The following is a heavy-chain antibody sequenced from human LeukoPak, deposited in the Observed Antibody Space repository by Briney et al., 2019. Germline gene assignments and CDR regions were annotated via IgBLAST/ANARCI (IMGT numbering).Heavy chain of an antibody. V-gene: IGHV6-1*01. CDR3: ARDEGLPSLLLWFGEYPRDYGMDV. J-gene: IGHJ6*02. Sequence: SQTLSLTCAISGDSVSSKSAAWNWIRQSPSRGLEWLGRTYYRSKWSSGYAESVKSRLTVSPDTSKNQFSLQLRSVTPEDTAVYYCARDEGLPSLLLWFGEYPRDYGMDVWGQGTTVTVSS. CDR1: GDSVSSKSAA. CDR2: TYYRSKWSS. D-gene: IGHD3-10*01.